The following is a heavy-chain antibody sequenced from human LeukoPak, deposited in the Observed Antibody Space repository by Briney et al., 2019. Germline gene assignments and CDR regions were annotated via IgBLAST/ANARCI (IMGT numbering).Heavy chain of an antibody. CDR3: AHRTDLYSSSWYWGY. V-gene: IGHV2-5*02. J-gene: IGHJ4*02. CDR2: IYWDDDK. D-gene: IGHD6-13*01. Sequence: SGPTLVKPTQTLTLTCTFSGFSLTTRGVGVGWIRQPPGKALEWLALIYWDDDKRYSPSLKSRLTITKDTSKNQVVLTMTNMDPVDTATYYCAHRTDLYSSSWYWGYGGQGTLVTVSS. CDR1: GFSLTTRGVG.